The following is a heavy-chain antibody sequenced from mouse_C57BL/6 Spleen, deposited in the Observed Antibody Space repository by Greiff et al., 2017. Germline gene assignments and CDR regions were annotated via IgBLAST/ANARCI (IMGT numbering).Heavy chain of an antibody. V-gene: IGHV1-55*01. J-gene: IGHJ4*01. Sequence: QVQLKQPGAELVKPGASVKMSCKASGYTFTSYWITWVKQRPGQGLEWIGDIYPGSGSTNYNEKFKSKATLTVDTSSSTAYMQLSSLTSEDSAVYYCARRDSTGNYYAMDYWGQGTSVTVSS. CDR1: GYTFTSYW. D-gene: IGHD4-1*02. CDR2: IYPGSGST. CDR3: ARRDSTGNYYAMDY.